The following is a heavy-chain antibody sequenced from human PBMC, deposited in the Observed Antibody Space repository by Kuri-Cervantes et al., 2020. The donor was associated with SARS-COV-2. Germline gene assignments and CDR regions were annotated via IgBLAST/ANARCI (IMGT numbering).Heavy chain of an antibody. CDR1: GFTFSDYY. V-gene: IGHV3-11*03. CDR2: ISSSSSYT. J-gene: IGHJ4*02. D-gene: IGHD6-13*01. CDR3: ARGQQLIDY. Sequence: LSLTCAASGFTFSDYYMSWVRQAPGKGLEWVSYISSSSSYTNYADSVKGRFTISRDNAKNSLYLQMNSLRAEDTAVYYCARGQQLIDYWGQGTLVTVSS.